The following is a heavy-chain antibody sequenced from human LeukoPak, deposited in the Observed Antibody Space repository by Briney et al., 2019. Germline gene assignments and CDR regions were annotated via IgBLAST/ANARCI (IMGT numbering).Heavy chain of an antibody. V-gene: IGHV1-18*01. J-gene: IGHJ6*03. Sequence: ASVKVSCKASGYTFTSYGISWVRQAPGQGLEWMGWISAYNGNTNYAQKLQGRVTMTTDTSTSTAYMELRSLRSDDTAVYYCARVPPIGSSWPHYYYYYMDVWGKGTTVTVSS. CDR2: ISAYNGNT. CDR1: GYTFTSYG. CDR3: ARVPPIGSSWPHYYYYYMDV. D-gene: IGHD6-13*01.